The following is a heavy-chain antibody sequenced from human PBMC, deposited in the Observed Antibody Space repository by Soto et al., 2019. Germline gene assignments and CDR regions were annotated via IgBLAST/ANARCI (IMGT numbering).Heavy chain of an antibody. D-gene: IGHD1-26*01. CDR2: INPRSGDT. V-gene: IGHV1-2*06. CDR3: GRGGVGANPLGWFDP. Sequence: ASVKFSCKASGCTFIGYYIHWVRQAPGQGLECMGRINPRSGDTTYAQKFQGRLTMTRXTXXSXXXMXLXXLRXAXTAVYCCGRGGVGANPLGWFDPWGQGSLVTVSS. J-gene: IGHJ5*02. CDR1: GCTFIGYY.